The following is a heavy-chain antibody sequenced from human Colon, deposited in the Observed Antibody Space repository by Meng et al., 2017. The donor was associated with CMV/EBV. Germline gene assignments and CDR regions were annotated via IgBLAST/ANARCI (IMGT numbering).Heavy chain of an antibody. CDR3: AREVPDTINFDY. CDR1: GYSFTSYY. Sequence: QVQLVKSGAWVKKPGASMKISCKASGYSFTSYYLHWVRQAPGQGLEWMGIMFSNRGSASYPQKFQGRVTITRDTSTSTVYMELSSLRSEDTAVYYCAREVPDTINFDYWGQGTLVTVSS. CDR2: MFSNRGSA. D-gene: IGHD2-2*02. V-gene: IGHV1-46*01. J-gene: IGHJ4*02.